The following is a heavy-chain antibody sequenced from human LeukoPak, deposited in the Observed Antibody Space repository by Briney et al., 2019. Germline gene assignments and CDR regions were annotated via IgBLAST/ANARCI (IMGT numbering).Heavy chain of an antibody. J-gene: IGHJ4*02. Sequence: ASVKVSCTASGYTFTSYAMHWVRQAPGQRLEWMGWINAGNGNTKYSQKFQGRVTITRDTSASTAYMELSSLRSEDTAVYYCARVYYYDRTLDYWGQGTLVTVSS. CDR2: INAGNGNT. V-gene: IGHV1-3*01. CDR1: GYTFTSYA. CDR3: ARVYYYDRTLDY. D-gene: IGHD3-22*01.